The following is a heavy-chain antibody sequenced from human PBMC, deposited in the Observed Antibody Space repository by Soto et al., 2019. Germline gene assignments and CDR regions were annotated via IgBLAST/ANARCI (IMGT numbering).Heavy chain of an antibody. J-gene: IGHJ5*02. CDR2: IHPSGGST. D-gene: IGHD6-19*01. Sequence: ASVKVSCKASGYTFTSYYMHWVRQAPGQGLEWMGIIHPSGGSTSYAQKFQGRVTMTRDTSTSTVYMELSSLGSEDTAVYYCARGYSSGWYGSWFDPWGQGTLVTVSS. CDR1: GYTFTSYY. CDR3: ARGYSSGWYGSWFDP. V-gene: IGHV1-46*01.